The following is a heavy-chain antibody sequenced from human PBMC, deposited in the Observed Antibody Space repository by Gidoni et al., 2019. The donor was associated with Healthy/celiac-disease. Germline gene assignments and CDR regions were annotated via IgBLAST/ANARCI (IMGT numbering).Heavy chain of an antibody. CDR1: GFNFSSYG. Sequence: QVQLVESGGGVVQPGRSLRTSCAASGFNFSSYGMHWVRHAPGKGLEWVAVIWYYGINKYYADSVKGRFTISRDNSKNTLYLQMNSLRAEDTAVYYCARARGDYRGYYYGMDVWGQGTTVTVSS. CDR2: IWYYGINK. CDR3: ARARGDYRGYYYGMDV. D-gene: IGHD4-17*01. J-gene: IGHJ6*02. V-gene: IGHV3-33*01.